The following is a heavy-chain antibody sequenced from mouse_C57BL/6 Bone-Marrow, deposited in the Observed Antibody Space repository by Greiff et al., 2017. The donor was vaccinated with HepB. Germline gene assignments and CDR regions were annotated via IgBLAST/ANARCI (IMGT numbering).Heavy chain of an antibody. CDR1: GFNIKDDY. CDR2: IDPENGDT. J-gene: IGHJ2*01. D-gene: IGHD1-3*01. CDR3: TTLFFSSPYYFEY. Sequence: EVQLQQSGAELVRPGASVKLSCTASGFNIKDDYMHWVKQRPEQGLEWIGWIDPENGDTEYASKFQGKATITADTSSNTAYLQLSSLTSEDTAVYYCTTLFFSSPYYFEYWGQGTTLTVSS. V-gene: IGHV14-4*01.